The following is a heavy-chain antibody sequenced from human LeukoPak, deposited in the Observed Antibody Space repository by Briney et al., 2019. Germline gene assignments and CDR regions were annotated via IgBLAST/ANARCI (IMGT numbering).Heavy chain of an antibody. V-gene: IGHV1-46*01. CDR1: GYTFTSYY. D-gene: IGHD4-17*01. CDR2: INPSGGST. Sequence: GASVKVSCKASGYTFTSYYMHWVRQAPGQGLEWTGIINPSGGSTSYAQKFQGRVTMTRDTSTSTVYMELSSLRSEDTAVYYCARENRRYGDLDYWGQGTLVTVSS. CDR3: ARENRRYGDLDY. J-gene: IGHJ4*02.